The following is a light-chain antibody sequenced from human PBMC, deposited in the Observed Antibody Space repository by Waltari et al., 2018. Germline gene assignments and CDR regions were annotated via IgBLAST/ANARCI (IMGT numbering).Light chain of an antibody. CDR3: QQYNYWPPWT. V-gene: IGKV3-15*01. CDR2: GAS. CDR1: QRVSSN. Sequence: EIVMTQSPATLSVSPGERATLPCRASQRVSSNLAWYQQKPGQAPRLVIYGASTRATGIPARFSGSGSGTEFTLTISSLQSEDFAVYYCQQYNYWPPWTFGQGTKVEIK. J-gene: IGKJ1*01.